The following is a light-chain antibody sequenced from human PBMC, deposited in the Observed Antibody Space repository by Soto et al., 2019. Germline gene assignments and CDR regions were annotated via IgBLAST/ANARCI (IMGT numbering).Light chain of an antibody. CDR1: QSVSSNF. CDR3: QQYGSSPRT. J-gene: IGKJ1*01. CDR2: DAS. V-gene: IGKV3-20*01. Sequence: EIVLTQSPGTLSLSPGQRATLSCXASQSVSSNFLAWYQQKPGQAPRLXIFDASNRATGIPDRFSGSGSGTDFTLTISRLEPEDFAVYYCQQYGSSPRTFGQGTKVDIK.